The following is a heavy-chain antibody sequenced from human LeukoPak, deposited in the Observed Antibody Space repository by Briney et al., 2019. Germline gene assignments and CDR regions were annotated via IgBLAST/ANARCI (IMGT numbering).Heavy chain of an antibody. CDR3: ARGHSLWFGELPHFDY. CDR1: GGSISSYY. D-gene: IGHD3-10*01. V-gene: IGHV4-4*07. CDR2: IYTSGST. J-gene: IGHJ4*02. Sequence: SETLSLTCTVSGGSISSYYWSWIRQPAGKGLEWIGRIYTSGSTNYNPSLKSRVTMSVDTSKNQFSLKLSSVTAADTAVYYCARGHSLWFGELPHFDYWGQGTLVTVSS.